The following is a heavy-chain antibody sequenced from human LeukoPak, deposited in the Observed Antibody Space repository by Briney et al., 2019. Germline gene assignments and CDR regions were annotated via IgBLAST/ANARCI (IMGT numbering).Heavy chain of an antibody. J-gene: IGHJ3*02. Sequence: GGSLRLSCAASGFTVSSNYMSWVRQAPGKGLGWVSVIYSGGSTYYADSVKGRFTISRDNSKNTLYLQMNSLRAEDTAVYHCARDRPKDCSGGSCYSGYNAFDIWGQGTMVTVSS. V-gene: IGHV3-66*02. CDR2: IYSGGST. CDR1: GFTVSSNY. D-gene: IGHD2-15*01. CDR3: ARDRPKDCSGGSCYSGYNAFDI.